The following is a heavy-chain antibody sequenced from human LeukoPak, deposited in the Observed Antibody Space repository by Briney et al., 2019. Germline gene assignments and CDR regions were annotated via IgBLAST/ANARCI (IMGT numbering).Heavy chain of an antibody. CDR2: IYYSGST. D-gene: IGHD3-3*01. J-gene: IGHJ5*02. Sequence: SETLSLTCTVSGGSISSHYWSWIRQPPGKGLEWIGYIYYSGSTSYNPSLKSRVTISVDTSKNQFSLKLSSVTAADTAVYYCARVGFLENWFDPWGQGTLVTVSS. V-gene: IGHV4-59*11. CDR3: ARVGFLENWFDP. CDR1: GGSISSHY.